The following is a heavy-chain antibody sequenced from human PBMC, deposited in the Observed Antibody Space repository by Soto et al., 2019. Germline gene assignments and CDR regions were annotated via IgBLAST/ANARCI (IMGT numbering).Heavy chain of an antibody. CDR3: ARDRYDFWSGTYYYMDV. V-gene: IGHV4-59*01. CDR1: GGSISSYY. D-gene: IGHD3-3*01. J-gene: IGHJ6*03. CDR2: IYYSGST. Sequence: LSLTCTVSGGSISSYYWSWIRQPPGKGLEWIGYIYYSGSTNYNPSLKSRVTISVDTSKNQFSLKLSSVTAADTAVYYCARDRYDFWSGTYYYMDVWGKGTTVTVSS.